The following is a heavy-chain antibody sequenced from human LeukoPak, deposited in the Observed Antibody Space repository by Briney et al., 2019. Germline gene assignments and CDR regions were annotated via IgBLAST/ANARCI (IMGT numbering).Heavy chain of an antibody. V-gene: IGHV4-31*03. CDR2: IYYSGST. CDR1: GGSISSGGYY. D-gene: IGHD2-8*02. Sequence: SETLSLTCTVSGGSISSGGYYWSWIRQHPGKGLEWIGYIYYSGSTYYNPSLKSRVTISVDTSKNQFSLKLSSVTAADTAVYYCARAGITGGDYWGQGTLVTVSS. J-gene: IGHJ4*02. CDR3: ARAGITGGDY.